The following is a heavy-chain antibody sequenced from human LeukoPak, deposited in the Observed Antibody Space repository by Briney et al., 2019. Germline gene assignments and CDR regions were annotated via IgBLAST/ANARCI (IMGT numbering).Heavy chain of an antibody. J-gene: IGHJ5*02. V-gene: IGHV1-58*02. Sequence: AASVKVSCKASGFTFTSSAMQWVRQARGQRLEWIGWIVVGSGNTNYAQKFQERVTITRDMSTSTAYMELSSLRSEDTAVYYCVADRHDPNTYYDFWSGYSPNWFDPWGQGTLVTVSS. CDR3: VADRHDPNTYYDFWSGYSPNWFDP. CDR1: GFTFTSSA. CDR2: IVVGSGNT. D-gene: IGHD3-3*01.